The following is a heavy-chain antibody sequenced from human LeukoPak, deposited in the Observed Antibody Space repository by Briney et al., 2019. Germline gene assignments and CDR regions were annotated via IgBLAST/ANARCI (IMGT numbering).Heavy chain of an antibody. CDR3: ARDPRYYDFWSGYPPLSLVPEPLYYYGMDV. CDR1: GGTFSSYA. V-gene: IGHV1-69*04. D-gene: IGHD3-3*01. J-gene: IGHJ6*02. CDR2: IIPILGIA. Sequence: GASVKVSCKASGGTFSSYAISWVRQAPGQGLEWMGRIIPILGIANYAQKFQGRVTITADKSTSTAYMELSSLRSEDTAVYYCARDPRYYDFWSGYPPLSLVPEPLYYYGMDVWGQGTTVTVSS.